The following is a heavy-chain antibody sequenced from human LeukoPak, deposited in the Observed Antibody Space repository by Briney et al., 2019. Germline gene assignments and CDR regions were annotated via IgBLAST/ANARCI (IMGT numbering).Heavy chain of an antibody. D-gene: IGHD3-10*01. CDR1: GFTFSSYA. CDR3: AREVYYYGSGSGAYFDY. V-gene: IGHV3-64*01. Sequence: GGSLRLSCAASGFTFSSYAMHWVRQAPGKGLEYVSAISSNGGSTYYANSVKGRFTISRDNSKNTLYLQMNSLRAEDTAVYYCAREVYYYGSGSGAYFDYWGQGTLVTVSS. J-gene: IGHJ4*02. CDR2: ISSNGGST.